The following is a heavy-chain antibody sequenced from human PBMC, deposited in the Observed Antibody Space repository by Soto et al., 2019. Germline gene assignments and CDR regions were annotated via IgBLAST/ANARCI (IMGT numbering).Heavy chain of an antibody. D-gene: IGHD6-13*01. J-gene: IGHJ6*02. CDR2: IYSGGST. CDR3: ARDVVAAGMDYYGMDV. CDR1: GFTVSSNY. Sequence: GGSLRLSCAASGFTVSSNYMSWVRQAPGKGLEWVSVIYSGGSTYYADSVKGRFTISRDNSKNTLYLQMNSLRAEDTAVYYCARDVVAAGMDYYGMDVWGQGTTVTVSS. V-gene: IGHV3-53*01.